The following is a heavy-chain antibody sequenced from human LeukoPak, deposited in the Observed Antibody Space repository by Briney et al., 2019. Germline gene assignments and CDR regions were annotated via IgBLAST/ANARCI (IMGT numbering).Heavy chain of an antibody. D-gene: IGHD2-2*01. J-gene: IGHJ5*02. Sequence: GGSLRLSCAASGFTFSSHTMHWVRQAPGEGLQWLSYISGSSDIIYYADSVKGRFTISRDNAKNSLYLQMNSLKAEDTAVYYCARDRGSTSFPNWFDPWGQGTLVTVSS. CDR1: GFTFSSHT. CDR3: ARDRGSTSFPNWFDP. V-gene: IGHV3-48*01. CDR2: ISGSSDII.